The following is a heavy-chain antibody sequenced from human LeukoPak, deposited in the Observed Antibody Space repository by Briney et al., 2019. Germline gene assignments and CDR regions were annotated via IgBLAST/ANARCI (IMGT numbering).Heavy chain of an antibody. CDR1: GGSTSSGDYY. V-gene: IGHV4-30-4*01. Sequence: SETLSLTCTVSGGSTSSGDYYWSWIRQPPGKGLEWIGYIYYSGSTYYNPSLKSRVSISVDTSKNQFSLNLSSVTAADTAVYYCAREPANDYGDYGSGDYWGQGTLVTVSS. CDR2: IYYSGST. CDR3: AREPANDYGDYGSGDY. J-gene: IGHJ4*02. D-gene: IGHD4-17*01.